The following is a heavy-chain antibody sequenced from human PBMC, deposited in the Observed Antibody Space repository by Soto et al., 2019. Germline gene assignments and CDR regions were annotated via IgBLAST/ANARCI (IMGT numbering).Heavy chain of an antibody. CDR1: GYIFTNYW. D-gene: IGHD6-13*01. CDR3: ATLDRSSSYFGFDH. CDR2: IYPGDSDT. Sequence: PGESLKISCKASGYIFTNYWIAWVRQLPGKGLEWMGIIYPGDSDTKYSPSFQGQVTISADRSISTAYLQWSSLKASDTAMYYCATLDRSSSYFGFDHWGQGTAVTVSS. J-gene: IGHJ4*02. V-gene: IGHV5-51*01.